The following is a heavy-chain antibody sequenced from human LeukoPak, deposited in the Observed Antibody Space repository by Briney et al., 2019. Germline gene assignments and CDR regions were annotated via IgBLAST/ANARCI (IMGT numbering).Heavy chain of an antibody. CDR2: INNNSDNT. D-gene: IGHD2-21*01. V-gene: IGHV3-48*01. CDR3: ARWGDYDC. J-gene: IGHJ4*02. CDR1: GFTFRNYG. Sequence: PGRSLRLACAASGFTFRNYGMSWVRQAPGKWLEWVSSINNNSDNTYYTASVKGRFTISRDNAKNSLYLQMNSLRAEDTAVYYCARWGDYDCWGQGTLVTVSS.